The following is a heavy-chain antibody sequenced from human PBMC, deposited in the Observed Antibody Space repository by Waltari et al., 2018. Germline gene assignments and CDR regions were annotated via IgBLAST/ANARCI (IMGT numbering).Heavy chain of an antibody. CDR3: ARGASQYQLLYSFDY. J-gene: IGHJ4*02. D-gene: IGHD2-2*01. CDR1: GYSISSGYY. CDR2: IYLSGST. Sequence: QVQLQESGPGLVKPSETLSLTCTVSGYSISSGYYWGWFRQPPGKGLEWIGSIYLSGSTYYNPSLKSRVTISVDTSKNQFYRKLSSVTAADTAVYYCARGASQYQLLYSFDYWGQGTLVTVSS. V-gene: IGHV4-38-2*02.